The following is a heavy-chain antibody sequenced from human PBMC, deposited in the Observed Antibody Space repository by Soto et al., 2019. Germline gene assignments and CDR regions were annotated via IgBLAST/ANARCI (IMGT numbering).Heavy chain of an antibody. D-gene: IGHD3-10*01. J-gene: IGHJ5*02. CDR3: ARGDSVLVRQTEFDP. CDR2: IIPILGIA. CDR1: GGTFSSYT. V-gene: IGHV1-69*02. Sequence: QVQLVQSGAEVKKPGSSVKVSCKASGGTFSSYTISWVRQAPGQGLEWMGRIIPILGIANYAQKFQGRVTITADKSTSTAYMELSSLRSEDTAVYYCARGDSVLVRQTEFDPWGQGTLVTVSS.